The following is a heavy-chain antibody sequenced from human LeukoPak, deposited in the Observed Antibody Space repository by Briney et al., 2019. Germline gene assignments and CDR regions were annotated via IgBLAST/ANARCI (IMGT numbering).Heavy chain of an antibody. CDR1: GLTVTYYY. J-gene: IGHJ3*02. CDR3: AKEWSAFDI. V-gene: IGHV3-11*04. D-gene: IGHD2-15*01. CDR2: IGGSASNI. Sequence: GGSLRLSCAASGLTVTYYYMHWIRQAPGKGLEWVSFIGGSASNIYYADSVKGRFTISRDNAKNSLYLQMNSLRAEDTAVYYCAKEWSAFDIWGQGTMVTVSS.